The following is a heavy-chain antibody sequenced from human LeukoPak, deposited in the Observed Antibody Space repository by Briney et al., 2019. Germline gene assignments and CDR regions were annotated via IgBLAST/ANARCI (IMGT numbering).Heavy chain of an antibody. CDR2: ISGSGGST. J-gene: IGHJ4*02. V-gene: IGHV3-23*01. D-gene: IGHD3-16*01. Sequence: GGSLRLSCAVSGFTFSSYAMSWVRQAPGRGLEWVSAISGSGGSTYYADSVKGRFTISRDNSKNTLYLQMNSLRAEDTAVYYCAKNPAYRGSHSYFDYWGQGTLVTVSS. CDR1: GFTFSSYA. CDR3: AKNPAYRGSHSYFDY.